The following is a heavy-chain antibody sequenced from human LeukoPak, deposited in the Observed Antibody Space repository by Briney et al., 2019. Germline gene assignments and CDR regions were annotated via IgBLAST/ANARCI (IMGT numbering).Heavy chain of an antibody. CDR1: GGPISGYY. CDR3: ARTTATGATYFDS. V-gene: IGHV4-4*07. J-gene: IGHJ4*02. D-gene: IGHD1-26*01. Sequence: SETLSLTCTLSGGPISGYYWSWVRQPAGKALEWIGRIYSSGNTHYNPSFESRVTISVDTSKNQFSLKLRYVTAADTAVYYCARTTATGATYFDSWGQGSLVTVSS. CDR2: IYSSGNT.